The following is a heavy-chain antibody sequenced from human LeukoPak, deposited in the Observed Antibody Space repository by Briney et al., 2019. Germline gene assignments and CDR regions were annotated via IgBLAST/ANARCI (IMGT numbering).Heavy chain of an antibody. D-gene: IGHD3-22*01. Sequence: ASVKVSCKASRYTFTGYYMHWVRQAPGQGLEWMGWINPNSGGTNYAQKFQGRVTMTRDTSISTAYMELSRLRSDDTAVYYCARLPHYYDSSGYYPDAFDIWGQGTMVTVPS. CDR1: RYTFTGYY. V-gene: IGHV1-2*02. CDR2: INPNSGGT. J-gene: IGHJ3*02. CDR3: ARLPHYYDSSGYYPDAFDI.